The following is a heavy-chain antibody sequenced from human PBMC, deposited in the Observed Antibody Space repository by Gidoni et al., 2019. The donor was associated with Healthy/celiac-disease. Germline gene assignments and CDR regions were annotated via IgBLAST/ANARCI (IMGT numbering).Heavy chain of an antibody. V-gene: IGHV1-69*01. D-gene: IGHD3-22*01. J-gene: IGHJ3*02. CDR2: IIPIFGTA. Sequence: QVQLVQSGAEVKKPGSSVKVSCRASGATFRSYACSWVRQAPGQGLEWMGGIIPIFGTANYAQKFQGRVTITADESTSTAYMELSSLRSEDTAVYYCARARTHYYYDSSSAFDIWGQGTMVTVSS. CDR3: ARARTHYYYDSSSAFDI. CDR1: GATFRSYA.